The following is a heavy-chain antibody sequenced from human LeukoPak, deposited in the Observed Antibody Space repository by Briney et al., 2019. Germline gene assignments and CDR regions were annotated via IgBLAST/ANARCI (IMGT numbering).Heavy chain of an antibody. D-gene: IGHD1-26*01. J-gene: IGHJ3*01. V-gene: IGHV5-51*01. CDR2: IYPGDSGP. Sequence: GESLKISCKVSGYSFTSYCIGWVRQMPGKGLEWMGIIYPGDSGPTYSPSFQGQVTISVDKSINTAYLQWSSLQASDTAMYYCGMSGDRIPLQDDVFDVWGQGTMVTVST. CDR1: GYSFTSYC. CDR3: GMSGDRIPLQDDVFDV.